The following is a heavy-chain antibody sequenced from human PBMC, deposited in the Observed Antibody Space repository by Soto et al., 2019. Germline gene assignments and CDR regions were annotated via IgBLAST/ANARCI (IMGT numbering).Heavy chain of an antibody. Sequence: QVQLQESGPGLMKPSGTLSLTCAVSGGSISTNWWRWVRQPPGKGLEWIGEIYHSGASNYNPSLKNRVTMSVDECHNHLSLCLNAGTAADTAVYYCARHIAVSGARGFDFWGHGTLVNVSS. D-gene: IGHD6-19*01. CDR2: IYHSGAS. J-gene: IGHJ4*01. CDR3: ARHIAVSGARGFDF. CDR1: GGSISTNW. V-gene: IGHV4-4*02.